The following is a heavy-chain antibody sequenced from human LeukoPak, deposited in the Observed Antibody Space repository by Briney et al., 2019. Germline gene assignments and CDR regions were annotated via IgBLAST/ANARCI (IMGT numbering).Heavy chain of an antibody. CDR2: IIPIFGTA. CDR1: GGTFSSYA. Sequence: GSSVKVSCKASGGTFSSYAISWVRQAPGQGLEWMGGIIPIFGTANYAQKFQGRVTITTDESTSTAYMELSSLRSEDTAVYYCARGGPTVTDDAFDIWGQGTMVTVSS. V-gene: IGHV1-69*05. J-gene: IGHJ3*02. CDR3: ARGGPTVTDDAFDI. D-gene: IGHD4-11*01.